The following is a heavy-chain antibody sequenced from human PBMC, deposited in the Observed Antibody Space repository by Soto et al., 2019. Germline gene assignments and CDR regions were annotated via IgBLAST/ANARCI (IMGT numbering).Heavy chain of an antibody. CDR1: GYTFTSFG. Sequence: QVQLVQSGGEVKKPGASVKVSCKATGYTFTSFGISWVRQSPGQGLEWMGWISAYNGNTNYAQKLQGRVTMTTDTSTSTDYMELRSLTSDDTAVYYGARDRSMYYGMDVWGQGTTVTVSS. CDR3: ARDRSMYYGMDV. J-gene: IGHJ6*02. V-gene: IGHV1-18*01. D-gene: IGHD2-8*01. CDR2: ISAYNGNT.